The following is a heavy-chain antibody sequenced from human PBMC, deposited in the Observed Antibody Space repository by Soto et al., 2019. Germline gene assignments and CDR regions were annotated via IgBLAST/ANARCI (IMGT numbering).Heavy chain of an antibody. V-gene: IGHV3-15*01. CDR3: TTGDGSYSAFDI. J-gene: IGHJ3*02. CDR2: IKSKTDGGTT. CDR1: GFTFSNAW. D-gene: IGHD1-26*01. Sequence: VGSLRLSCAASGFTFSNAWMSWVRQAPGKGLEWVGRIKSKTDGGTTDYAAPVKGRFTISRDDSKNTLYLQMNSLKTEDTAVYYCTTGDGSYSAFDIWGQGTMVTVSS.